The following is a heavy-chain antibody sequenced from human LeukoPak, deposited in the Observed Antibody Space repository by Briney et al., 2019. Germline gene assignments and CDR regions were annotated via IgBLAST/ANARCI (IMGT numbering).Heavy chain of an antibody. Sequence: PGGSLRLSCAASGFTFSSNWMSWVRQAPGKGLEWVANIKEDGSEKYYVDSVKGRFTISRDNAKNSLYLQMNSLRAEDTAVYYCAKTLPGIAVVTDYWGQGTLVTVSS. CDR1: GFTFSSNW. V-gene: IGHV3-7*01. CDR3: AKTLPGIAVVTDY. CDR2: IKEDGSEK. J-gene: IGHJ4*02. D-gene: IGHD6-19*01.